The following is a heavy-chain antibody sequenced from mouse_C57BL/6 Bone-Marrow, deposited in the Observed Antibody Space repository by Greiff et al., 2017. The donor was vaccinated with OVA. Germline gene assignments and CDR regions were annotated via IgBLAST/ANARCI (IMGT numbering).Heavy chain of an antibody. J-gene: IGHJ4*01. CDR1: GFSLTSYG. V-gene: IGHV2-5*01. CDR3: AKKGEDYAMDY. CDR2: IWPGGST. Sequence: VKLLESGPGLVQPSQSLSITCTVSGFSLTSYGVHWVRQSPGTGLEWLGVIWPGGSTDYNAALMSRLSITKDNSKSQVFFKMNRLQADNTAIYYCAKKGEDYAMDYWGQGTSVTVSA.